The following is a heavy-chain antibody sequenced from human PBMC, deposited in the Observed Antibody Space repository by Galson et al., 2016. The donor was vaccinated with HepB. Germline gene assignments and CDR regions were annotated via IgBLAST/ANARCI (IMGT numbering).Heavy chain of an antibody. Sequence: SVKVSCKASGYTFTSYAISWVRQAPAQALEYLGWIDTSNGNTNYPQKFQDRVTLTTDTSTSTTYMELRSQISDDTAVYYCARHYSSTWPAGLIFDSWGPGTRVTVSS. CDR1: GYTFTSYA. CDR2: IDTSNGNT. J-gene: IGHJ4*02. CDR3: ARHYSSTWPAGLIFDS. D-gene: IGHD6-6*01. V-gene: IGHV1-18*01.